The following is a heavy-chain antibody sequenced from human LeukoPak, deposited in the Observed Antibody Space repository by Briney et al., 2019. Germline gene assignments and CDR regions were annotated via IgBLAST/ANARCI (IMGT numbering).Heavy chain of an antibody. CDR3: ARVLPVGYSSGYFFGY. CDR2: IYSGGST. CDR1: GFTVSSNY. V-gene: IGHV3-66*02. Sequence: GGSLRLSCAASGFTVSSNYMSWVRQAPGKGLEWVSVIYSGGSTYYVDSVKGRFTISRGNSKNTLYLQMNSLRAEDTAVYYCARVLPVGYSSGYFFGYWGQGTLVTVSS. J-gene: IGHJ4*02. D-gene: IGHD3-22*01.